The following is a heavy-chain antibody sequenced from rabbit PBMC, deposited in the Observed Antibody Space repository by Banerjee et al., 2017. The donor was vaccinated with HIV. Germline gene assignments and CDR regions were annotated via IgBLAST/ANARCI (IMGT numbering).Heavy chain of an antibody. CDR1: GFDFSSYG. V-gene: IGHV1S47*01. CDR2: IYPRYGAT. D-gene: IGHD4-1*01. CDR3: ARGLVAGVLNL. J-gene: IGHJ4*01. Sequence: QEQLKESGGGLVQPGGSLKLSCKASGFDFSSYGVSWVRQAPGKGLEWIATIYPRYGATDYANWVSGRFTVSLDNAQNTVFLRMTSLTAADTATYFCARGLVAGVLNLWGQGTLVTVS.